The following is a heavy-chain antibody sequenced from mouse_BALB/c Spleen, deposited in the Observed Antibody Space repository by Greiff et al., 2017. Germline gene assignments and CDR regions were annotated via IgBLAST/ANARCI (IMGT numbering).Heavy chain of an antibody. D-gene: IGHD1-1*01. V-gene: IGHV1-7*01. CDR3: ARSLSYYGFDY. CDR1: GYTFTSYW. Sequence: VQVVESGAELAKPGASVKMSCKASGYTFTSYWMHWVKQRPGQGLEWIGYINPSTGYTEYNQKFKDKATLTADKSSSTAYMQLSSLTSEDSAVYYCARSLSYYGFDYWGQGTTLTVSS. CDR2: INPSTGYT. J-gene: IGHJ2*01.